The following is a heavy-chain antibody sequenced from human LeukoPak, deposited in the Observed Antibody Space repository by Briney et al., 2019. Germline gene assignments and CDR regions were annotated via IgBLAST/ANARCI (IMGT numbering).Heavy chain of an antibody. CDR3: ARVIAGRDDTAMYTADY. D-gene: IGHD5-18*01. J-gene: IGHJ4*02. CDR2: ISSSGSTI. V-gene: IGHV3-48*03. CDR1: GFTFSSYE. Sequence: GGSLRLSCAASGFTFSSYEMNWVRQAPGKGLEWVSYISSSGSTIYYADSVKGRFTISRDNAKNSLYLQMNSLRAEDTAVYYCARVIAGRDDTAMYTADYWGQGTLVTVSS.